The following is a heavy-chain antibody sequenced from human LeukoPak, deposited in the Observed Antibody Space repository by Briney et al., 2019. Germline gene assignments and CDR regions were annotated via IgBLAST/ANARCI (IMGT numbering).Heavy chain of an antibody. V-gene: IGHV4-39*01. Sequence: SETLSLTCTVSGGSISSSSYYWGWIRQPPGKGLEWIGSIYYSGRTYYNPSLKSRVTISVDTSKNQFSLKLSSVTAADTAVYYRARHLGYVLAMVRGVIVRDYWGQGTLVTVSS. CDR1: GGSISSSSYY. CDR3: ARHLGYVLAMVRGVIVRDY. D-gene: IGHD3-10*01. J-gene: IGHJ4*02. CDR2: IYYSGRT.